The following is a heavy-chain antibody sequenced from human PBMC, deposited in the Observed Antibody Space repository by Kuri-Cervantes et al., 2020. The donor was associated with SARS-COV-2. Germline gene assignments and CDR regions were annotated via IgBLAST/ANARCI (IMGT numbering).Heavy chain of an antibody. CDR2: VNHRGDT. J-gene: IGHJ4*02. Sequence: GSLRLSCAYYGETFSGYYWNWIRQSPGRGLEWIGEVNHRGDTNYNPSLKNRVTISLDASNNQVSLRLSSATAADTAVYYCGKVSWLQLWHRYSDSWGQGTLVTVSS. CDR3: GKVSWLQLWHRYSDS. V-gene: IGHV4-34*01. D-gene: IGHD5-24*01. CDR1: GETFSGYY.